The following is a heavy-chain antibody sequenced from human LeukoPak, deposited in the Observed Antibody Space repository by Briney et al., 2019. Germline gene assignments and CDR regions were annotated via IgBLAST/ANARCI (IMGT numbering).Heavy chain of an antibody. J-gene: IGHJ4*02. D-gene: IGHD3-10*01. Sequence: SETLSLTCAVYGGSFSGYYWSWIRQPPGKGLEWIGEINHSGSTNYNPSLKSRVTISVDTPKNQFSLKLSSVTAADTAVYYCARYYYGSGSSLFDYWGQGTLVTVSS. CDR1: GGSFSGYY. CDR2: INHSGST. CDR3: ARYYYGSGSSLFDY. V-gene: IGHV4-34*01.